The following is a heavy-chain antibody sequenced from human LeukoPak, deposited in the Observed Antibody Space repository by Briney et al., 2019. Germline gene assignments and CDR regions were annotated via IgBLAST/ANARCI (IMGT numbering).Heavy chain of an antibody. D-gene: IGHD6-19*01. CDR3: ARQQPSSAWYGGDFDY. J-gene: IGHJ4*02. V-gene: IGHV4-4*09. Sequence: SETLSLTCTFSGGSISSYYWSWIRQPPGKGLEWIGYIYTSGSTNYNPSLKSRVTISVDTSKNQFSLKLSSVTAADTAVYYCARQQPSSAWYGGDFDYWGQGTLVTVSS. CDR1: GGSISSYY. CDR2: IYTSGST.